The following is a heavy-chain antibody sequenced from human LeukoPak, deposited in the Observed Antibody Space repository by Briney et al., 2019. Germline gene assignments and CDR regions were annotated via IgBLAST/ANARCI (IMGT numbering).Heavy chain of an antibody. V-gene: IGHV4-39*07. Sequence: PSETLSLTCTVSGGSISSGDYYWSWIRQPPGKGLEWIGEINHSGSTNYNPSLKSRVTISVDTSKNQFSLKLSSVTAADTAVYYCASTRRAPTYYYGSGSYRSPYNWFDPWGQGTLVTVSS. D-gene: IGHD3-10*01. CDR1: GGSISSGDYY. J-gene: IGHJ5*02. CDR3: ASTRRAPTYYYGSGSYRSPYNWFDP. CDR2: INHSGST.